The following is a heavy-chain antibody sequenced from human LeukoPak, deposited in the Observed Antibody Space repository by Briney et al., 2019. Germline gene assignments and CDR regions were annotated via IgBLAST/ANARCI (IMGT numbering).Heavy chain of an antibody. CDR1: GFTFSSYW. Sequence: GGSLRLSCAASGFTFSSYWMHWVRQAPGKGLVWVSRMNTDVSSTSYADSVKGRFTISRDNAKNTLYLQMNSLSAEDTAVYYCARVTYDYSNLPDYWGQGTLVTVSS. CDR2: MNTDVSST. D-gene: IGHD4-11*01. V-gene: IGHV3-74*01. CDR3: ARVTYDYSNLPDY. J-gene: IGHJ4*02.